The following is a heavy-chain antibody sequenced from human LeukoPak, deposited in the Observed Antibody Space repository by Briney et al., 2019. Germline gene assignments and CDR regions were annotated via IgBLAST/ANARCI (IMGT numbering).Heavy chain of an antibody. J-gene: IGHJ4*02. D-gene: IGHD1-26*01. Sequence: SETLSLTCAVSGYSISSGYYWGWIRQPPGKGLEWIGSIYHSGTTYYNPSLKSRVTISVDTSKNHFSLKVSSVTAADTAVYFCARGFPYSGSQPWGQGTLVTVSS. V-gene: IGHV4-38-2*01. CDR1: GYSISSGYY. CDR3: ARGFPYSGSQP. CDR2: IYHSGTT.